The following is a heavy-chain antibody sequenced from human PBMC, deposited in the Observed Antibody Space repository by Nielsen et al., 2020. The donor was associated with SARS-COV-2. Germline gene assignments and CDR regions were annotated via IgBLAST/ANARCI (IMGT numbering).Heavy chain of an antibody. Sequence: SETLSLTCTVSGGSISSYYWSWIRQPPGKGLEWIGYIYYSGSTNYNPSLKSRVTISVDTSKNQFSLKLSSVTAADTAVYYCARVNYYDSSGYVTDAFEIWGQGTMVTVSS. J-gene: IGHJ3*02. CDR1: GGSISSYY. CDR3: ARVNYYDSSGYVTDAFEI. V-gene: IGHV4-59*01. D-gene: IGHD3-22*01. CDR2: IYYSGST.